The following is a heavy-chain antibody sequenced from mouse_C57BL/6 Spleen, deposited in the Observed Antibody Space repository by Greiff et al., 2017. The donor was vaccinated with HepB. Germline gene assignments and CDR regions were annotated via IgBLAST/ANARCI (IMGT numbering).Heavy chain of an antibody. CDR3: ARYYYGSSYEGGYFDY. CDR2: IWTGGGT. J-gene: IGHJ2*01. Sequence: VKLQESGPGLVAPSQSLSITCTVSGFSLTSYAISWVRQPPGKGLEWLGVIWTGGGTNYNSALKSRLSISKDNSKSQVFLKMNSLQTDDTARYYCARYYYGSSYEGGYFDYWGQGTTLTVSS. D-gene: IGHD1-1*01. CDR1: GFSLTSYA. V-gene: IGHV2-9-1*01.